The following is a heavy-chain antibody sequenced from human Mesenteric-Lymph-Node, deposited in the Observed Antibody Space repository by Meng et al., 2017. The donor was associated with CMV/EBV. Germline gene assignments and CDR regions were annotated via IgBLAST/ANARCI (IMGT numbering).Heavy chain of an antibody. J-gene: IGHJ6*02. Sequence: GGSLRLSCVASGFSFSRYTLNWVRQAPGKGLEWVAAIGNSYYIYYADSVKGRFTISRDSAQNSLYLQLNSLRAEDTGVYYCARSQETSPSYLYYNLDVWGQGTTVTVSS. CDR3: ARSQETSPSYLYYNLDV. CDR2: IGNSYYI. V-gene: IGHV3-21*01. CDR1: GFSFSRYT. D-gene: IGHD3-16*02.